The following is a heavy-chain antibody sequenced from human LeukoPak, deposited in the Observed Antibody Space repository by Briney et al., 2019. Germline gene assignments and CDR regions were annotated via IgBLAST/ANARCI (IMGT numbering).Heavy chain of an antibody. D-gene: IGHD3-22*01. CDR2: ISGSGGST. CDR1: GFTFSSYG. V-gene: IGHV3-23*01. CDR3: ARGAKGYYYDSSGYYTY. Sequence: GGSLRLSCAASGFTFSSYGMSWVRQAPGKGLEWVSAISGSGGSTYYADSVKGRFTISRDNSKNTLYLQMNSLRAEDTAVYYCARGAKGYYYDSSGYYTYWGQGTLVTVSS. J-gene: IGHJ4*02.